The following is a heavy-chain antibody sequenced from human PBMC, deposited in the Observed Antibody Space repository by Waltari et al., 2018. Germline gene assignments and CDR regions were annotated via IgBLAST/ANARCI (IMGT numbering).Heavy chain of an antibody. CDR1: GGSFGGSY. CDR2: IKHSGSN. Sequence: QVQLQQCGAGLLQPSETLSLTCAVHGGSFGGSYTIWIRQPPGTALRLVGEIKHSGSNNYNPSHKSRVTISVDTSKNLFSLKLSSVTAADTAVYYCARGLIEYSSLAGAFDIWGQGTMVTVSS. D-gene: IGHD6-6*01. J-gene: IGHJ3*02. CDR3: ARGLIEYSSLAGAFDI. V-gene: IGHV4-34*01.